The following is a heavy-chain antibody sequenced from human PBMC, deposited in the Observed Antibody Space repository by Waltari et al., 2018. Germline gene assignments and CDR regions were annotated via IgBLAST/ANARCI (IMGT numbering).Heavy chain of an antibody. CDR2: ISGSSSTI. J-gene: IGHJ4*02. V-gene: IGHV3-48*01. CDR3: ATAARRRDVGDLS. Sequence: EVQLVESGGGLVQPGGSLRLSCGVSGFTFSSYSMNWVRQAPGKRLEWVSYISGSSSTIFYADSVKGRFTISRDNAKNSMHLQMSSLRAEDTAFYYCATAARRRDVGDLSWGQGTLVTVSS. CDR1: GFTFSSYS. D-gene: IGHD3-16*02.